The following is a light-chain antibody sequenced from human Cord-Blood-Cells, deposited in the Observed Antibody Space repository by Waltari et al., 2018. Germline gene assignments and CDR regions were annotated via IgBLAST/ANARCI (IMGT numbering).Light chain of an antibody. CDR2: DAS. Sequence: DIQMTQSPSTLSASVGDRVTITCRASQSISSWLAWYQPKPGKAPKLLIYDASSLESGVPARFSGSGSGTEFTLTISSLQPEDFATYYCQQYNSYSWTFGQGTKVEIK. CDR3: QQYNSYSWT. V-gene: IGKV1-5*01. J-gene: IGKJ1*01. CDR1: QSISSW.